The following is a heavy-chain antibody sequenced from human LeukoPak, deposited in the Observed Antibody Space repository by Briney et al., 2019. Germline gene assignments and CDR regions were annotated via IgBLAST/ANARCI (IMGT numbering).Heavy chain of an antibody. Sequence: GGSLRLSCVGSGFTFSTCAMSWVRQAPGKGLEWVSGISGTTSGTYYADSVKGRFTISRDNSKNTLFLQVNSLRAEDTAVYYCAKVRTYFYHGLDVWGQGTTVTVSS. D-gene: IGHD1-14*01. J-gene: IGHJ6*02. V-gene: IGHV3-23*01. CDR1: GFTFSTCA. CDR3: AKVRTYFYHGLDV. CDR2: ISGTTSGT.